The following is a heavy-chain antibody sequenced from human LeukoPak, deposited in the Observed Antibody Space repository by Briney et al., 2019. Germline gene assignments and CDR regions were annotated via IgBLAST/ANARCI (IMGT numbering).Heavy chain of an antibody. CDR1: GYTFSNYG. J-gene: IGHJ4*02. CDR2: ISAYNGNT. D-gene: IGHD2-2*01. Sequence: ASVKVSCKASGYTFSNYGVSWVRQAPGQGLEWMGWISAYNGNTNYAQKLQGRVTMTTDTSTSTAYMELRSLRSDDTAVYYCARSLAQLLPLPDYWGQGTLVTVSS. V-gene: IGHV1-18*01. CDR3: ARSLAQLLPLPDY.